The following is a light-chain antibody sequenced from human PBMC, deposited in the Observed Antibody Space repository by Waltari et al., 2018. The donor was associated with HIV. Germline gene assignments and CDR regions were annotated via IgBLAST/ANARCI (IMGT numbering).Light chain of an antibody. CDR2: YNA. Sequence: SYVLTQPPSVSVAPGKTAKITCVGNNIGTKSVHWYQQKPDQAPVLVIYYNADRPSGIPERFSGSNSGNPATLTINRVEAGDEADYYCHVWDTISDHVVFGGGSKLTVL. V-gene: IGLV3-21*04. CDR1: NIGTKS. J-gene: IGLJ2*01. CDR3: HVWDTISDHVV.